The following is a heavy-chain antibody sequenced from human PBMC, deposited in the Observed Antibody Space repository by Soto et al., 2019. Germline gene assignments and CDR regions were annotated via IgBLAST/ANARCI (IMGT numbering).Heavy chain of an antibody. V-gene: IGHV1-46*01. CDR3: AGVVQLGSGAFDI. D-gene: IGHD6-13*01. CDR1: GYTFTSYY. CDR2: INPSGGST. Sequence: ASVKVSCKVSGYTFTSYYMHWVRQAPGQGLEWMGIINPSGGSTSYAQKFQGRVTMTRDTSTSTVYMELSSLRSEDTAVYYCAGVVQLGSGAFDIWGQGTMVTVSS. J-gene: IGHJ3*02.